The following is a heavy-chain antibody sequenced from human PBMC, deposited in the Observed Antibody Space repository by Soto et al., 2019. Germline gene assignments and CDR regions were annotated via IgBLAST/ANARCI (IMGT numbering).Heavy chain of an antibody. CDR2: MNPNSGNT. J-gene: IGHJ5*02. CDR1: GYTFTSYY. D-gene: IGHD3-10*01. V-gene: IGHV1-8*01. Sequence: VSVKVSCKAPGYTFTSYYIYWVRQATGQGLEWMGWMNPNSGNTGYAQKFQGRVTMTRNTSISTAYMELSSLRSEDTAVYYCARTNLGSGSYYNARFDPWGQGTLVTVSS. CDR3: ARTNLGSGSYYNARFDP.